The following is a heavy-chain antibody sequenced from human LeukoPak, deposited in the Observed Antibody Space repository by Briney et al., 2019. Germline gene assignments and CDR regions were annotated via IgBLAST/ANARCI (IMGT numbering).Heavy chain of an antibody. J-gene: IGHJ3*02. D-gene: IGHD1-20*01. CDR3: ARVSAYNWNGGDALDI. CDR1: GFIFDDYG. Sequence: GGSLRLSCAASGFIFDDYGMTWVRQAPGKGLEWVSAVNWNGGSTGYADSVKARFTISRDNAKNSLYLQMNNLRAEDTALYPCARVSAYNWNGGDALDIWGQGTMATVFS. V-gene: IGHV3-20*01. CDR2: VNWNGGST.